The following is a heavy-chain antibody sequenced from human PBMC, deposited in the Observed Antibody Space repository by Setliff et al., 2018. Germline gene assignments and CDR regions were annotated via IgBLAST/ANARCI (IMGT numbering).Heavy chain of an antibody. CDR2: INAGNGNT. CDR3: ARCHGALLYDAFDI. J-gene: IGHJ3*02. V-gene: IGHV1-3*01. Sequence: ASVKVSCKASGYTFTSYAMHWVRQAPGQRLEWMGWINAGNGNTKYSQKFQGRVTITRDTSASTAYMELSSLRSEDTAVYYCARCHGALLYDAFDIWGQGTMVTVSS. D-gene: IGHD4-17*01. CDR1: GYTFTSYA.